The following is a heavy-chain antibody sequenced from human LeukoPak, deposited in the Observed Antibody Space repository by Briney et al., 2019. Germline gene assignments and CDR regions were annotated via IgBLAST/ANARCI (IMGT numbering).Heavy chain of an antibody. CDR1: GGSISSYY. J-gene: IGHJ4*02. D-gene: IGHD3-10*01. V-gene: IGHV4-59*01. CDR2: IYYSGST. Sequence: SETLSLTCTVSGGSISSYYWSWIRQPPGKGLEWIGYIYYSGSTNYNPSLKSRVTISVDTSKNQFSLKLSSVTAADTAVYYCARYYYGSGPDYWGQGTLVTVSS. CDR3: ARYYYGSGPDY.